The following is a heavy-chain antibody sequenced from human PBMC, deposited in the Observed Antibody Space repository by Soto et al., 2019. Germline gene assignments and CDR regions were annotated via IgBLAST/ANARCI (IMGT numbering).Heavy chain of an antibody. Sequence: XXTLSLACSVSDDSINSDRYYWGFIRQPPGKGLEWIGSIYYRGNAYYNPSLQTRVTISLDKSKSQFSLKLNSVTAADSAVYFCARLEGLATISYYFDFWGPGALVTVSS. CDR3: ARLEGLATISYYFDF. CDR1: DDSINSDRYY. CDR2: IYYRGNA. J-gene: IGHJ4*02. D-gene: IGHD3-9*01. V-gene: IGHV4-39*01.